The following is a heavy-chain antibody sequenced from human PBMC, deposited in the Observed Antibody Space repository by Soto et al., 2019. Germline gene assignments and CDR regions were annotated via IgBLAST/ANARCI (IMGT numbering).Heavy chain of an antibody. V-gene: IGHV1-18*01. CDR1: GYTFTSYG. D-gene: IGHD3-3*01. CDR3: ARDFGNVLRFLEWLFRVQAYGMAV. J-gene: IGHJ6*02. Sequence: AAVKVSCKASGYTFTSYGISWVRQAPGQGLEWMGWISAYNGNTNYAQKLQGRVTMTTDTSTSTGYMELRSLRSEDTAAYYCARDFGNVLRFLEWLFRVQAYGMAVWGQGTTVTVSS. CDR2: ISAYNGNT.